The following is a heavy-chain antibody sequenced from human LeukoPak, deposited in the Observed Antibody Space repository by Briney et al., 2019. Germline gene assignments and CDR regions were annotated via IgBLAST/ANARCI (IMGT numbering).Heavy chain of an antibody. CDR2: IKEDGSDK. V-gene: IGHV3-7*04. J-gene: IGHJ4*02. CDR1: GFTFSNYW. CDR3: ARGKFGSGWIFDY. D-gene: IGHD6-19*01. Sequence: GGSLRLSCAASGFTFSNYWMSWVRQAPGKGLEWVANIKEDGSDKFYVDSVKGRFTISRDNAKNSLSLQMNSLRAEDTAVYYCARGKFGSGWIFDYWGQGTLVTVSS.